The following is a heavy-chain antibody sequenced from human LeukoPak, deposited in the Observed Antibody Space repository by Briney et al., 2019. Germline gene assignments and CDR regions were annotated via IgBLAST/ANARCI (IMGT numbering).Heavy chain of an antibody. D-gene: IGHD6-13*01. CDR1: GYTFTSYG. Sequence: ASVKVSCKASGYTFTSYGISWVRQAPGQGLEWMGWISAYNGNTNYAQKLQGRVTMTTDTSTSTAYMELRSLRSDDTAVCYCARDSPVSGSSWYRSTFDNWGQGTLVTVSS. V-gene: IGHV1-18*01. J-gene: IGHJ4*02. CDR3: ARDSPVSGSSWYRSTFDN. CDR2: ISAYNGNT.